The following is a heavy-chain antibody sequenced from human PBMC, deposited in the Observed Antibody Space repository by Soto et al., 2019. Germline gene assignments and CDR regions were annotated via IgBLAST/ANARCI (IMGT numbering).Heavy chain of an antibody. V-gene: IGHV3-30*18. CDR1: GLIFNSSG. D-gene: IGHD3-9*01. Sequence: CLRLSCAASGLIFNSSGMHGVRQAPGKGLEWVAVIIYDGSKREYADSVKGRFTVSRDNSKDTVYLQMNNLRPEDTGVYYCPKDLNEFDSFLFDGMDVWGQGTPVTVSS. CDR2: IIYDGSKR. CDR3: PKDLNEFDSFLFDGMDV. J-gene: IGHJ6*02.